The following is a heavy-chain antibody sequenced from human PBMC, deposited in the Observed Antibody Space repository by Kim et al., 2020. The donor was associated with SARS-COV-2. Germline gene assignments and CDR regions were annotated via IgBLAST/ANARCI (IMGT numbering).Heavy chain of an antibody. V-gene: IGHV3-30*18. CDR2: ISYDGSNK. D-gene: IGHD6-19*01. CDR3: AKPGYSSGWYGRADFDY. J-gene: IGHJ4*02. CDR1: GFTFSSYG. Sequence: GGSLRPSCAASGFTFSSYGMHWVRQAPGKGLEWVAVISYDGSNKYYADSVKGRFTISRDNSKNTLYLQMNSLRAEDTAVYYCAKPGYSSGWYGRADFDYWGQGTLVTVSS.